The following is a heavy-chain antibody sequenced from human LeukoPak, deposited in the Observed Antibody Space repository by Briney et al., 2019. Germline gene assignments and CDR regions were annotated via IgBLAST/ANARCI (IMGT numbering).Heavy chain of an antibody. CDR1: GFSFSSYV. D-gene: IGHD6-19*01. CDR3: AKDSVAGMWDNWFDP. Sequence: GGSLRLSCAASGFSFSSYVMNWVRQAPGKGLEWVSAINANSGSTNYADSVKGRFTISRDNSKNTLYLQMNSLRAEDTAVYYCAKDSVAGMWDNWFDPWGQGTLVTVSS. V-gene: IGHV3-23*01. CDR2: INANSGST. J-gene: IGHJ5*02.